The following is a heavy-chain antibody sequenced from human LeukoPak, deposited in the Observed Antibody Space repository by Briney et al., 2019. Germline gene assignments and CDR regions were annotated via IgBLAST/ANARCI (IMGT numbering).Heavy chain of an antibody. CDR3: AKDIVVVPAAMSH. V-gene: IGHV3-30*02. D-gene: IGHD2-2*01. Sequence: GGSLRLSCAASGFTFSSYGMHWVRQAPGKGLEWGAFIRYDGSNKYYADSVKGRFTISRDNSKNTLYLQMNSLRAEDTAVYYCAKDIVVVPAAMSHWGQGTLVTVSS. CDR1: GFTFSSYG. CDR2: IRYDGSNK. J-gene: IGHJ4*02.